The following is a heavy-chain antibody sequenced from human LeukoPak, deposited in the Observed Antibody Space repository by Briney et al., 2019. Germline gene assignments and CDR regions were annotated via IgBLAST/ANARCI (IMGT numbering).Heavy chain of an antibody. CDR3: ARDRYPDIVATMVY. CDR2: IWYDGSNK. V-gene: IGHV3-30*19. CDR1: GFTFSSYG. D-gene: IGHD5-12*01. J-gene: IGHJ4*02. Sequence: GRSLRLSCVASGFTFSSYGMHWVRQAPGKGLEWVAVIWYDGSNKYYADSVKGRFTISRDNSKNTVSLQMNSLRTEDTAMYYCARDRYPDIVATMVYWGQGTLVTVSS.